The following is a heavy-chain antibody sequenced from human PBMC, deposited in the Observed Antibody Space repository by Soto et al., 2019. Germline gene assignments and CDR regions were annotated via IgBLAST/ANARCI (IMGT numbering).Heavy chain of an antibody. CDR2: ISYDGNYK. Sequence: QVQLVESGGDVVQPGRSLRLSCAASGFMFSSYGMHWVRQAPGKGLEWVAIISYDGNYKYYADSVKGRFTISRDNSKNTLYLQMNSLRADDTAVYYCAKDFYYGSQTRGYFDYWGQGTLVTVSS. J-gene: IGHJ4*02. CDR3: AKDFYYGSQTRGYFDY. V-gene: IGHV3-30*18. D-gene: IGHD3-10*01. CDR1: GFMFSSYG.